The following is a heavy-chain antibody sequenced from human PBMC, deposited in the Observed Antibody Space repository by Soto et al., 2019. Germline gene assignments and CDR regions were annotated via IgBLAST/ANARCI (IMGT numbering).Heavy chain of an antibody. V-gene: IGHV4-34*01. CDR2: INPSGGT. Sequence: SETHSHTCTVYGGNFIDYFWTWIRQPPTKGLEWIGEINPSGGTNYNPSLKSRVTISVDTSKNQISLKLSSVTAADTALYYCARGGGNSGYYYDNWGQGTLVTVSS. CDR1: GGNFIDYF. CDR3: ARGGGNSGYYYDN. D-gene: IGHD3-22*01. J-gene: IGHJ4*02.